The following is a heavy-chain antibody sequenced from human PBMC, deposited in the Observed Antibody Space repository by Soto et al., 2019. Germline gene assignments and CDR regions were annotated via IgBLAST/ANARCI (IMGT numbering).Heavy chain of an antibody. CDR3: ARVVSYYNSGSDY. CDR1: GGSISSGGYY. Sequence: SETLSLTCTVSGGSISSGGYYWSWIRQHPGKGLEWIGYIYYSGSTYHNPSLKSRVTISVDTSKNQFSLKLSSVTDADTAVYYCARVVSYYNSGSDYWGQGTLVTVSS. V-gene: IGHV4-31*03. J-gene: IGHJ4*02. CDR2: IYYSGST. D-gene: IGHD3-10*01.